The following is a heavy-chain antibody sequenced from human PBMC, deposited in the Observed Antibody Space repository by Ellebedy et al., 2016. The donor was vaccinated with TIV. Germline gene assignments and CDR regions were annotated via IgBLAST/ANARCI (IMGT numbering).Heavy chain of an antibody. CDR1: GFTFNNSA. CDR3: AKGGDASLIDY. J-gene: IGHJ4*02. CDR2: ISGSGAGT. Sequence: GESLKIPCAASGFTFNNSAMSWVRQAPGKWLEWVSAISGSGAGTYYADSVKGRFTISRDNSKNTLYLQMGSLRAEDTAVYYCAKGGDASLIDYWGQGTLVTVSS. D-gene: IGHD3-10*01. V-gene: IGHV3-23*01.